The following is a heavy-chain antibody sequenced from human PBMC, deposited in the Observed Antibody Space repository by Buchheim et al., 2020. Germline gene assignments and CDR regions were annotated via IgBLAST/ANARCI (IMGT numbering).Heavy chain of an antibody. V-gene: IGHV3-48*01. J-gene: IGHJ4*02. CDR2: IDGSSTTI. Sequence: EVQLVESGGGLVQRGGSLRLSCAASGFTFTTYSMNWVRQAPGKGPEWISYIDGSSTTIYYADSVKGRFTSSNDKAKNSLYLQMSSLRVEDTAVYYCARVTAVAGTDYWGQGTL. CDR1: GFTFTTYS. CDR3: ARVTAVAGTDY. D-gene: IGHD6-19*01.